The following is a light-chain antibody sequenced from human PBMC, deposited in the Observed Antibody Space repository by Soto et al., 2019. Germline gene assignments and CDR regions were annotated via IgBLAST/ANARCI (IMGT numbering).Light chain of an antibody. Sequence: QSVLTQPPSVSGAPGQTITISCTGSSSNIGADFGVHWYQQLPGAAPKLVIFVNTNRPSGVPDRFSGSKSGTSASLAITGLQAEDEADYYCQSYDRSLSGWVFGTGNKVTVL. CDR2: VNT. CDR1: SSNIGADFG. J-gene: IGLJ3*02. CDR3: QSYDRSLSGWV. V-gene: IGLV1-40*01.